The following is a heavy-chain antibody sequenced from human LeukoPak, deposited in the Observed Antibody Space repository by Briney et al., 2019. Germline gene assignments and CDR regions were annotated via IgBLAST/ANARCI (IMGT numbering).Heavy chain of an antibody. V-gene: IGHV1-8*01. CDR2: MNPNSGNT. Sequence: ASVKVSCKASGYTFTSYDINWVRQATGQGLEWMGWMNPNSGNTGYAQKFQGRVTMTRNTSISTAYMELSSLRSEDTAVYYCAINILCSSTSRYLNYYYMDVWGKGTTVTSP. CDR3: AINILCSSTSRYLNYYYMDV. D-gene: IGHD2-2*01. J-gene: IGHJ6*03. CDR1: GYTFTSYD.